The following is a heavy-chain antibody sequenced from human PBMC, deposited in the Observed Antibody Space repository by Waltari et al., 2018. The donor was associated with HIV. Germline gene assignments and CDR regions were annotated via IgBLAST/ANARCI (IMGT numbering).Heavy chain of an antibody. J-gene: IGHJ5*02. V-gene: IGHV4-38-2*02. Sequence: QVQLQESGPGLVKPSETLSLTCPVSGYSISSGYYWAWIRQPPGKGLEWIGSIYHSGSTYYNPSLKSRVTISVDTSKNQFSLKLSSVTAADTAVYYCAREVTTLTGTSYNNWFDPWGQGTLVTVSS. CDR2: IYHSGST. D-gene: IGHD1-20*01. CDR3: AREVTTLTGTSYNNWFDP. CDR1: GYSISSGYY.